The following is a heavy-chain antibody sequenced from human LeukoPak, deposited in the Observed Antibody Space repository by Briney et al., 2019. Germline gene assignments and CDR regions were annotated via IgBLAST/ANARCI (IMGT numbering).Heavy chain of an antibody. V-gene: IGHV3-11*01. J-gene: IGHJ6*03. CDR2: ISSRGSAK. CDR1: GFNFGDYY. D-gene: IGHD5-12*01. Sequence: PGGCLRLSCEGSGFNFGDYYMSWIRQAPGKGLEWVSYISSRGSAKRYADSVKGRFSIARDNAKNSLYLQMDSLSAEDTAYYYCARDIGGYTSRDHHFYMDVWGKGTTVTVS. CDR3: ARDIGGYTSRDHHFYMDV.